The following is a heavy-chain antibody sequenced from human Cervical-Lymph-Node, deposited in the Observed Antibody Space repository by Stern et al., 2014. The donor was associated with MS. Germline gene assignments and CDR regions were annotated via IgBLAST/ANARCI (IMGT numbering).Heavy chain of an antibody. CDR1: GYSFTSYW. CDR2: INPGDSYT. D-gene: IGHD2-2*01. Sequence: VQLVQSGAEAKKPGESLKISCKGSGYSFTSYWIGWACQMPGQGLEWVGIINPGDSYTRYRQSFPDQLTISAHKSISTAYLQWSSLKAWDTAMYYCARRHCSSRRCGWFDPWGQGTLVTVSS. CDR3: ARRHCSSRRCGWFDP. J-gene: IGHJ5*02. V-gene: IGHV5-51*01.